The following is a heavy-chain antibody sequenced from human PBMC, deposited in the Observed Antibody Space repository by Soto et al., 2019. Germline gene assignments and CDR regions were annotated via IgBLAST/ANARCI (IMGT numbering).Heavy chain of an antibody. J-gene: IGHJ6*02. V-gene: IGHV3-21*01. D-gene: IGHD1-26*01. CDR2: ISSSSSYI. CDR3: AQDSGSWYYGMDV. Sequence: PGGSLRLSCAASGFTISSYSMNWVRQAPGKGLEWVSSISSSSSYIYYADSVKDRFTISRDNAKNSLYLQMNSLRAADTAVYYCAQDSGSWYYGMDVWGQGTPVTVSS. CDR1: GFTISSYS.